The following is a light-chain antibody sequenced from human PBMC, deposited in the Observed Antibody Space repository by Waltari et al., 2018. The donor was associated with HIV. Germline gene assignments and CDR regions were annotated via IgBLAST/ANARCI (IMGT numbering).Light chain of an antibody. Sequence: QSVLAQPRSVSGTHGQRVNISCSGSSSNVRNNYVYWYQQVPGVAPKLLIYRNNQRPSGVPDRFSGSKSGTSASLAISGLRTEDEAEYYCAAWDDRLSGRLFGGGTKVTVL. CDR2: RNN. V-gene: IGLV1-47*01. CDR3: AAWDDRLSGRL. J-gene: IGLJ2*01. CDR1: SSNVRNNY.